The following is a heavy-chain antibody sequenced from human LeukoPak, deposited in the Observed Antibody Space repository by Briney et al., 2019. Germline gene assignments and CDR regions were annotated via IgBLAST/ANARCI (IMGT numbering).Heavy chain of an antibody. CDR3: TTAMVRGVIKEDY. Sequence: GGSLRLSCAASGFTFSNAWMSWVRQAPGKGLEWVGRIKSKTDGGTTDYAAPVKGRFTISRDDSKNTLYLQMNSLKTEDTAVYYCTTAMVRGVIKEDYWGQGTLVTVSS. CDR2: IKSKTDGGTT. V-gene: IGHV3-15*01. CDR1: GFTFSNAW. D-gene: IGHD3-10*01. J-gene: IGHJ4*02.